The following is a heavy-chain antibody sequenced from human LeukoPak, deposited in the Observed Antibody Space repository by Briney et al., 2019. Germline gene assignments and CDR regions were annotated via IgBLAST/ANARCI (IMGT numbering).Heavy chain of an antibody. CDR3: ASEAFCAGGRCYLHRVAS. D-gene: IGHD2-8*02. J-gene: IGHJ4*02. Sequence: ASVNVSFKASVYTFTAYYMHWVRQAPGQGLEWMGWIDTKSGGTKYAQKFQGRVTITRDTSIDTAYMELSRLISDDTALYYCASEAFCAGGRCYLHRVASWGPGTLVTVSA. CDR1: VYTFTAYY. V-gene: IGHV1-2*02. CDR2: IDTKSGGT.